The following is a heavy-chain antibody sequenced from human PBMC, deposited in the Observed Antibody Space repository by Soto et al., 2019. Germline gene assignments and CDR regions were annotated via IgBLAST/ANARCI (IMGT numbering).Heavy chain of an antibody. CDR1: GFTFSSYW. D-gene: IGHD2-2*01. CDR2: INSDGSST. Sequence: EVQLVESGGGLVQPGGSLRLSCAASGFTFSSYWMHWVRQAPGKALVWVSRINSDGSSTSYAYSVKGRFTISRDNAKNTRYLHMNSLSAEDPAVYYCARVPETSCCRYFYLWSRGTLVAVGS. J-gene: IGHJ2*01. V-gene: IGHV3-74*01. CDR3: ARVPETSCCRYFYL.